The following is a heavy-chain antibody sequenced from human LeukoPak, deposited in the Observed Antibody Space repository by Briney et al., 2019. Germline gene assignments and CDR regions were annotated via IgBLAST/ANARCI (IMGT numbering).Heavy chain of an antibody. D-gene: IGHD3-10*01. CDR3: ARALTMVGRNDY. Sequence: GGSLRLSCAASGFTFSSYAMHWVCQAPGKGLEWVAVISYDGSNKYYADSVKGRFTISRDNSKNTLYLQMNSLRAEDTAVYYCARALTMVGRNDYWGQGTLVTVSS. CDR2: ISYDGSNK. V-gene: IGHV3-30*04. CDR1: GFTFSSYA. J-gene: IGHJ4*02.